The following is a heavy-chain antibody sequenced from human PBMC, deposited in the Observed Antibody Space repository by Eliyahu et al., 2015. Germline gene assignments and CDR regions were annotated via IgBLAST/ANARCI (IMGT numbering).Heavy chain of an antibody. V-gene: IGHV5-51*01. D-gene: IGHD1-26*01. CDR3: ARGLLQWELTTPFDY. CDR1: GYSFTSYW. CDR2: IYPGDSDT. J-gene: IGHJ4*02. Sequence: EVQLVQSGAEVKKPGESLKISCKGSGYSFTSYWIGWVRQMPGKGLEWMGIIYPGDSDTRYSPSFQGQVTISADKSISTAYLQWSSLKTSDTAMYYCARGLLQWELTTPFDYWGQGTLVTVSS.